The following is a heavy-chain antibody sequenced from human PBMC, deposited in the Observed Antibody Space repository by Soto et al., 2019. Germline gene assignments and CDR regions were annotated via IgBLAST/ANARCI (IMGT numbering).Heavy chain of an antibody. Sequence: ASVKVSCKASGGSFSNYAFSWVRQAPGHGREWMGGIIPILDSPYYAQKFQGRVTIAADRSTSRVYIQFSILAPEYRSVYYCAPSADCRGYCLKKFPWLDPCGQVTLVTLSS. CDR2: IIPILDSP. V-gene: IGHV1-69*10. CDR1: GGSFSNYA. J-gene: IGHJ5*02. D-gene: IGHD2-15*01. CDR3: APSADCRGYCLKKFPWLDP.